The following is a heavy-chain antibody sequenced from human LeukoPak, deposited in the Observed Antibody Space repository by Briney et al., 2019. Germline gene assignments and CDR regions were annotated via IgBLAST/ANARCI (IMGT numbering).Heavy chain of an antibody. CDR2: IHYTGST. V-gene: IGHV4-59*03. CDR1: GLTFSGYY. CDR3: ATGVHGIAAAGDYYFDY. D-gene: IGHD6-13*01. J-gene: IGHJ4*02. Sequence: PSETLSLTCAVYGLTFSGYYWSWIRQPPGKALEWIGYIHYTGSTNYNPSLKSRVTIFVDTSKNQFSLQLNSVTAADTAVYYCATGVHGIAAAGDYYFDYWGQGTLVTVSS.